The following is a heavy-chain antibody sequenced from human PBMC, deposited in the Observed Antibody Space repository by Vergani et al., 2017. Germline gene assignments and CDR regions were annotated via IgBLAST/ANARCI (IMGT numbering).Heavy chain of an antibody. CDR2: INHSGST. Sequence: QVQLQQWGAGLLKPSETLSLTCAVYGGSFSGYYGSWIRQPPGKGREWIGEINHSGSTNYNPSLKSRVTISVDTSKTQCSLKLSSVTAADTAVYYCARDRAVAGERDYWGQGTLVTVSS. D-gene: IGHD6-19*01. CDR1: GGSFSGYY. V-gene: IGHV4-34*01. CDR3: ARDRAVAGERDY. J-gene: IGHJ4*02.